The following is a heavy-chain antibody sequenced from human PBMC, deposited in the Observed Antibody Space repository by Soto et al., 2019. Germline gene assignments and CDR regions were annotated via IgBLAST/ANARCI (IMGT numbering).Heavy chain of an antibody. CDR1: GGSISSGGYY. Sequence: SETLSLTCTVSGGSISSGGYYWSWIRQHPGKGLEWIGYIYYSGSTYYNPSLKSRVTISVDTSKNQFSLKLSSVNAADTAVYYCARGAKAYCGRDCYSDYFDYWGQRTRVTVAS. D-gene: IGHD2-21*02. CDR2: IYYSGST. V-gene: IGHV4-31*03. J-gene: IGHJ4*02. CDR3: ARGAKAYCGRDCYSDYFDY.